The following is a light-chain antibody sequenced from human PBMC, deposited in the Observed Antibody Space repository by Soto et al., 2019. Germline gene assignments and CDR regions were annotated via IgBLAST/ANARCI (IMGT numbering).Light chain of an antibody. CDR3: PSYDSSLSGYV. Sequence: QSVLTQPPSVSGAPGQRVTISCTGSSSNIGAGYDVHWYQQLPGTAPKLLIYGNSNRPSGVPDRFSGSKSGTSASLAITGLQAEDEADYYCPSYDSSLSGYVFGTGTKVT. V-gene: IGLV1-40*01. J-gene: IGLJ1*01. CDR2: GNS. CDR1: SSNIGAGYD.